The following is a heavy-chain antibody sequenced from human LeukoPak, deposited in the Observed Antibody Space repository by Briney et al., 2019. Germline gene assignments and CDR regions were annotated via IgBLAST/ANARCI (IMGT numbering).Heavy chain of an antibody. Sequence: VGSLRLSCAASGFTFRSDCMNWVRQAPGKGLEWLSYIDGSSSTLYYADSVKGRFTISRDSARNPLYLQMNSLRAEDTAVYYCARDRPRDYAIDYWGQGTLVTVSS. V-gene: IGHV3-48*01. J-gene: IGHJ4*02. CDR1: GFTFRSDC. CDR3: ARDRPRDYAIDY. D-gene: IGHD4/OR15-4a*01. CDR2: IDGSSSTL.